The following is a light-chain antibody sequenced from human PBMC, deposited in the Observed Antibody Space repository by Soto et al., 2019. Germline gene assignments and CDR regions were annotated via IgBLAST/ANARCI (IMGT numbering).Light chain of an antibody. V-gene: IGLV2-8*01. J-gene: IGLJ1*01. CDR1: ASDIGGYTF. CDR2: DVN. Sequence: QSALTQPPSASGSPGQSVAISCTGTASDIGGYTFVSWYQQHPGNAPKLLIYDVNKRPSGVPDRFSGSKSGNTYSLTVSGVQDEDEAEYYCSAHGGTTPYVVGTGTKLTVL. CDR3: SAHGGTTPYV.